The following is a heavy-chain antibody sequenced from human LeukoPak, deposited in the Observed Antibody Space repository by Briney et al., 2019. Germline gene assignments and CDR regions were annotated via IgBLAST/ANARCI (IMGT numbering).Heavy chain of an antibody. CDR2: ISGSGGST. CDR1: GFTFSSYA. J-gene: IGHJ4*02. V-gene: IGHV3-23*01. CDR3: AKVGLLWFGELSY. Sequence: PGRSLRLSCAASGFTFSSYAMSWVRQAPGKGLEWVSAISGSGGSTYYADSVKGRFTISRDNSKNTLYLQMNSLRAEDTAVYYCAKVGLLWFGELSYWGQGTLVTVSS. D-gene: IGHD3-10*01.